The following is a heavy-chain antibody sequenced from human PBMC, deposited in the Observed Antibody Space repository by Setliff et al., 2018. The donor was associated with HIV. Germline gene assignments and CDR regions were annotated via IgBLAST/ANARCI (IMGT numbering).Heavy chain of an antibody. D-gene: IGHD3-22*01. CDR3: AHSSYYYDTSGSHAFDI. CDR1: GFSLSSSGEG. Sequence: PTLVNPTQTLTLTCSFSGFSLSSSGEGVGWIRQPPGKALEWLTLIYWDDDKRYSPSLKSRLTITKDTSKNQVVLTMTNVDPVDTATYYCAHSSYYYDTSGSHAFDIWGQGTMVTVSS. V-gene: IGHV2-5*02. CDR2: IYWDDDK. J-gene: IGHJ3*02.